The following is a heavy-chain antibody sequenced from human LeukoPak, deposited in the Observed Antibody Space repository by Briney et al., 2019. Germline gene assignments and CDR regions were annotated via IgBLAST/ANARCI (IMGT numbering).Heavy chain of an antibody. J-gene: IGHJ4*02. CDR1: TFTLNNYW. Sequence: PWGSVCCSGTASTFTLNNYWMSWVGQAPGKGLEWVANIKQDGSEKYYVDSVKGRFTISRDNAKNSLYLQMNSLRAEDTAVYYCASRAGYTGSCAVFDYWGQGTLVTVSS. CDR2: IKQDGSEK. D-gene: IGHD6-13*01. CDR3: ASRAGYTGSCAVFDY. V-gene: IGHV3-7*05.